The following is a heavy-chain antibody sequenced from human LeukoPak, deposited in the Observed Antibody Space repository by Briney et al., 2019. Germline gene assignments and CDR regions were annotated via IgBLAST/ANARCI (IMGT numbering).Heavy chain of an antibody. J-gene: IGHJ4*02. CDR2: ISAYNGNT. CDR1: GYTFTSYG. D-gene: IGHD3-22*01. Sequence: GASVKVSCKASGYTFTSYGISWVRQAPGQGLEWMGWISAYNGNTNYAQKLQGRVTMTTDTSTSTAYMELRSLRSDDTAVYYCASGRESSGYYSGRFDYWGQGTLVTVSS. CDR3: ASGRESSGYYSGRFDY. V-gene: IGHV1-18*01.